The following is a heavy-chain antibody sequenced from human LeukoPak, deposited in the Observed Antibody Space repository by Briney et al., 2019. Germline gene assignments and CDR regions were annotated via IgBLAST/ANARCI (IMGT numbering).Heavy chain of an antibody. CDR1: GFTFSDYY. D-gene: IGHD1-7*01. CDR2: ISSSGSTI. V-gene: IGHV3-11*01. J-gene: IGHJ4*02. CDR3: ARKGLGGELGGFDS. Sequence: GGSLRLSCAASGFTFSDYYMSWIRQAPGKGLEWVSYISSSGSTIYYADSVKGRFTISRDNAKNSLYLQMNSLRVEDTALYHCARKGLGGELGGFDSWGQGTLVTVSS.